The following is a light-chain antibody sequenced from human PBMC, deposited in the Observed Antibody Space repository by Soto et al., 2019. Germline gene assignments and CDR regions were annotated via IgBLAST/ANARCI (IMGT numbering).Light chain of an antibody. CDR2: GAY. CDR3: QQYCSSPPWT. CDR1: QSVSSSY. Sequence: EIVLTQSPGTLSLSPGERATLSCRASQSVSSSYLAWYQQKPGLAPRLLIYGAYSRATGIPDRFSGSGSGTDFTLTISRLEPEDFAVYYCQQYCSSPPWTFGQGTKVEIK. J-gene: IGKJ1*01. V-gene: IGKV3-20*01.